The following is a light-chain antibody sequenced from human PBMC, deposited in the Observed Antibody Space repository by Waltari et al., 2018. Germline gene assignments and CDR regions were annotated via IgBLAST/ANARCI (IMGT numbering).Light chain of an antibody. J-gene: IGKJ1*01. CDR2: GAS. V-gene: IGKV3-15*01. Sequence: EIVMTQSPATLSVSPGERATLSCRASQSVSSNLAWYQQKPGKAPRLLIYGASTRATCIPARFSGSGSGTEFTLTISSMQSEDFAVYYCQQYNNWPSWGFGQGTKVEIK. CDR3: QQYNNWPSWG. CDR1: QSVSSN.